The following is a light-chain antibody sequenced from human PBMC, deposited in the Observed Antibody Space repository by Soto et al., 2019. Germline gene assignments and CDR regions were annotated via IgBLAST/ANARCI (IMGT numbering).Light chain of an antibody. Sequence: QSVLTQPASVSGSPGQSITISCTGTSSDVGDYNYVSWYQQHPGKAPKLMIYEVSNRPSGVSNRFSGSKSGNTASLTISGLQAEDEADYYCSSYTSSSTHAIFGGGTKLTVL. V-gene: IGLV2-14*01. CDR3: SSYTSSSTHAI. CDR1: SSDVGDYNY. J-gene: IGLJ2*01. CDR2: EVS.